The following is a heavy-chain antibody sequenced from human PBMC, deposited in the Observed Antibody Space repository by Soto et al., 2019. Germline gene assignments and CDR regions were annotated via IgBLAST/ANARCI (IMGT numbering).Heavy chain of an antibody. CDR2: IYKSGLA. Sequence: QLLESGPGLVKPSETLSLSCTVSGDSMAISDFLWGWLGQPPGKGLEWIGGIYKSGLADYNPSLRRRASVSVDTSTNQLSLNLTSMTAADTAIYYCARPLYAPWAFAVWGQGKLVTVSS. V-gene: IGHV4-39*01. J-gene: IGHJ3*01. D-gene: IGHD2-2*01. CDR3: ARPLYAPWAFAV. CDR1: GDSMAISDFL.